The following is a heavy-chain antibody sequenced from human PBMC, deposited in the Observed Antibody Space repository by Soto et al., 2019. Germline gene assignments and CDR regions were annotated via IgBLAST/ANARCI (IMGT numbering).Heavy chain of an antibody. D-gene: IGHD3-10*01. CDR2: IYYSGST. J-gene: IGHJ5*02. V-gene: IGHV4-30-4*01. CDR3: ARQPWFGELLDSDCFDP. CDR1: GGSISSGDYY. Sequence: SETLSLTCAVYGGSISSGDYYWSWIRQPPGKGLEWIGYIYYSGSTYYNPSLKSRVTISVDTSKNQFSLKLSSVTAADTAVYYCARQPWFGELLDSDCFDPWGQGTLVTVSS.